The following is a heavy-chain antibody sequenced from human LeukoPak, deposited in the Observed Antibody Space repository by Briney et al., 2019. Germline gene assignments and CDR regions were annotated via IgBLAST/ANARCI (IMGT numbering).Heavy chain of an antibody. CDR2: ISPSGGST. Sequence: ASVKVSCKAFGYTFTSNYMHWVRQAPGQGPEWMGVISPSGGSTTYAQKFQGRVTLTRDMSTSTDYLELSSLRSEDTAVYYCARRYSDSGNYYYMDVWGKGTTVTISS. CDR3: ARRYSDSGNYYYMDV. J-gene: IGHJ6*03. V-gene: IGHV1-46*01. D-gene: IGHD3-22*01. CDR1: GYTFTSNY.